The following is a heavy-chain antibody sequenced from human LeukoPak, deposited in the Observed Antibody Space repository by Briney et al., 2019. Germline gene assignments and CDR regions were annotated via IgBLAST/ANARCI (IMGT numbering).Heavy chain of an antibody. CDR1: GYTFTSFH. Sequence: ASVTVSCKPSGYTFTSFHINWVRQAPGQGLEWMGWMNPYSGDRGYAQKFQGRVSITSDTSISTAYMELSSLRSDDTAVYFCARTTSFTASGYDYWGQGTLVTVSS. D-gene: IGHD6-25*01. CDR2: MNPYSGDR. V-gene: IGHV1-8*03. J-gene: IGHJ4*02. CDR3: ARTTSFTASGYDY.